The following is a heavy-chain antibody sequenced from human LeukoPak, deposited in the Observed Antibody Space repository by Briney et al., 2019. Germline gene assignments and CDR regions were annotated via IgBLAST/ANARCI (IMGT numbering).Heavy chain of an antibody. CDR2: MNPNSGNT. CDR1: GYTFTGYY. V-gene: IGHV1-18*04. J-gene: IGHJ4*02. D-gene: IGHD2-2*01. CDR3: ARFAQLLEDY. Sequence: GASVKVSCKASGYTFTGYYMHWVRQAPGQGLEWMGWMNPNSGNTNYAQKLQGRVTMTTDTSTSTAYMELRSLRSDDTAVYYCARFAQLLEDYWGQGTLVTVSS.